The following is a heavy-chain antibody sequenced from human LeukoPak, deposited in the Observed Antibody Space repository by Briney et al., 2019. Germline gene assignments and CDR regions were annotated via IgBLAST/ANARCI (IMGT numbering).Heavy chain of an antibody. J-gene: IGHJ4*02. D-gene: IGHD1-26*01. CDR2: IIPILGIA. V-gene: IGHV1-69*04. CDR1: GGTFSSYG. CDR3: ARGTDSQWELKVRGPAYFDY. Sequence: ASVKVSCKASGGTFSSYGISWVRQAPGQGLEWMGRIIPILGIANYAQKFQGRVTITADKSTSTAYMELSSLRSEDTAVYYCARGTDSQWELKVRGPAYFDYWGQGTLVTASS.